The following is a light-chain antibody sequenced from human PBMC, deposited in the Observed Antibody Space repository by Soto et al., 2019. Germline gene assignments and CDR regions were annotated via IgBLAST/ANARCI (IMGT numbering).Light chain of an antibody. CDR1: QTISSW. J-gene: IGKJ1*01. V-gene: IGKV1-5*03. CDR2: KAS. Sequence: DIQMTQYPSTLSGSVGDRVTITCRASQTISSWVAWYQQKPGKAPKLRIYKASTLKSGVPSRFSGSGSGTEVTLTISSLQPDDFATYYCQHYKSYTEAFGQWTKVELK. CDR3: QHYKSYTEA.